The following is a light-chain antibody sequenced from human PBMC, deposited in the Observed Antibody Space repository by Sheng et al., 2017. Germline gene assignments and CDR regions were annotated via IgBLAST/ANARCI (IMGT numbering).Light chain of an antibody. Sequence: DIVLTQSPGTLSVSPGERATLSCRASQSVSSNLAWYQQKPGQAPRRLIYGASSRATGIPDRFSGSGSGTDFTLTISRLEPEDFAVYYCQQYGSSPRTFGQGTKVEIK. CDR2: GAS. J-gene: IGKJ1*01. CDR1: QSVSSN. CDR3: QQYGSSPRT. V-gene: IGKV3-20*01.